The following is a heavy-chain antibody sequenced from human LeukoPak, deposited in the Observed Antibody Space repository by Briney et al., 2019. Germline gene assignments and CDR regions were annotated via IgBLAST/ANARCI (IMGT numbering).Heavy chain of an antibody. Sequence: ASVKVSCKASGYTFTGYYMHWVRQAPGQGLEWMGWINPNSGGTNYAQEFQGRVTMTRDTSISTAYMELSRLRSDDTAVYYCATCSTSCSQIYYYYYYGMDVWGQGTTVTVS. CDR2: INPNSGGT. D-gene: IGHD2-2*01. CDR3: ATCSTSCSQIYYYYYYGMDV. CDR1: GYTFTGYY. V-gene: IGHV1-2*02. J-gene: IGHJ6*02.